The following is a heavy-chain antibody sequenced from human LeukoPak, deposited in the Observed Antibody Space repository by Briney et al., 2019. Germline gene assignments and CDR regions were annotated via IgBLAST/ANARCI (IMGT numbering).Heavy chain of an antibody. CDR3: ARSPHLGYYDSSGQLGVFDI. CDR1: GGSIISYY. CDR2: IYYSGST. Sequence: SETLSRTCTVSGGSIISYYWSWIRQPPGKGLEWIGYIYYSGSTNYNPSLKSRVTISVDTSKNQFSLKLSSVTAADTAVYYCARSPHLGYYDSSGQLGVFDIWGQGTMVTVSS. D-gene: IGHD3-22*01. J-gene: IGHJ3*02. V-gene: IGHV4-59*01.